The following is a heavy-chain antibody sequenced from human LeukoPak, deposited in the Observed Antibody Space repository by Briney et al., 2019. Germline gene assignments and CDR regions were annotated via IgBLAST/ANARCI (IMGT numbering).Heavy chain of an antibody. D-gene: IGHD2-2*01. CDR2: ISSYNGKT. CDR1: GYRFTIYS. Sequence: ASVTVSFKASGYRFTIYSISWVRQAPGQGLEWVGWISSYNGKTNYGKNVQGRVTMTTDTSTSTAYMELRSLRSDDTAVYYCARLYCSSTSCYYYYGMDVWGQGTTVTVSS. V-gene: IGHV1-18*01. J-gene: IGHJ6*02. CDR3: ARLYCSSTSCYYYYGMDV.